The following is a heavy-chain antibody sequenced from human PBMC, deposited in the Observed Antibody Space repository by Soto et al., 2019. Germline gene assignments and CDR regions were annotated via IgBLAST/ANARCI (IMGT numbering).Heavy chain of an antibody. J-gene: IGHJ3*02. Sequence: GGSLRLSCAASGFTFSSYGMHWVRRAPGKGLEGGAVISYDGSNKYYADSVKGRFTISRDNSKNTLYLQMNSLRAEDTAVYYCAKERLRPPHDAFDIWGQGTMVTVSS. CDR1: GFTFSSYG. D-gene: IGHD5-12*01. CDR2: ISYDGSNK. V-gene: IGHV3-30*18. CDR3: AKERLRPPHDAFDI.